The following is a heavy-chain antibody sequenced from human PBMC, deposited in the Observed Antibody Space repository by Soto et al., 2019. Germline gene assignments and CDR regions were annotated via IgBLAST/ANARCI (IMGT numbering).Heavy chain of an antibody. J-gene: IGHJ5*02. CDR1: GFTFSSYS. V-gene: IGHV3-21*01. D-gene: IGHD6-13*01. CDR3: ARYAPRVAAAGTSNWFDP. CDR2: ISSSSSYI. Sequence: GGSLRLSCAASGFTFSSYSMNWVRQAPGKGLEWVSSISSSSSYIYYADSVKGRFTISRDNAKNSLYLQMNSLRAEDTAVYYCARYAPRVAAAGTSNWFDPWGQGTLVTVSS.